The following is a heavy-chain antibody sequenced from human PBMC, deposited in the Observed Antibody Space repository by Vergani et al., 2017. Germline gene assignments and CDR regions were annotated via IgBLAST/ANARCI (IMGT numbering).Heavy chain of an antibody. V-gene: IGHV1-69*06. CDR3: ARGRLDIVQHTGEYCSGGSCYSYYYYGMDV. CDR2: IIPIFGTA. CDR1: GGTFSSYA. J-gene: IGHJ6*02. Sequence: QVQLVQSGAEVKKPGSSVKVSCKASGGTFSSYAISWVRQAPGQGLEWMGGIIPIFGTANYAQKFQGRVTITADKSTSTAYMELSSLRSEDTAVYYCARGRLDIVQHTGEYCSGGSCYSYYYYGMDVWGQGTTVTVSS. D-gene: IGHD2-15*01.